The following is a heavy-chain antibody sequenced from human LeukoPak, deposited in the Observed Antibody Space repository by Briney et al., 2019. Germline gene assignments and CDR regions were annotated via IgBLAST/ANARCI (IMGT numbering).Heavy chain of an antibody. CDR3: AKDRYNDYEGGWFDP. CDR1: RFTFSTYA. D-gene: IGHD5-12*01. Sequence: GVSLRLSCAASRFTFSTYAMSWVRQAPGKGLEWVSAISDSGGSTYYADSVRGRSTVSRDNSKNTLYLQMNSLRAEDTAVYYCAKDRYNDYEGGWFDPWGQGTLVTVSS. J-gene: IGHJ5*02. V-gene: IGHV3-23*01. CDR2: ISDSGGST.